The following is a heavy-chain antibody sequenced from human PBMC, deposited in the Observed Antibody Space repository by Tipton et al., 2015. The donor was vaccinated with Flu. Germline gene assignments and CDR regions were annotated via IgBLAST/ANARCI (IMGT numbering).Heavy chain of an antibody. CDR2: IHESGRT. J-gene: IGHJ4*02. D-gene: IGHD6-6*01. Sequence: TLSLTCTISGGSIGKYYWSWIRQPPGKGPEWIAYIHESGRTNSHPSLKSRVTISLDTSKSQFSLEVSSVTAADTAVYYCARPEGRSSSSKEFDCWGQGTLVTVSS. CDR3: ARPEGRSSSSKEFDC. V-gene: IGHV4-59*08. CDR1: GGSIGKYY.